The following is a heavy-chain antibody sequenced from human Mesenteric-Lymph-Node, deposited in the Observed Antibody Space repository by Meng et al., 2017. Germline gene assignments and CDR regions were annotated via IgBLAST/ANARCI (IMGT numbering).Heavy chain of an antibody. V-gene: IGHV1-2*06. J-gene: IGHJ4*02. CDR1: GYTFTDYY. Sequence: ASVKVSCKASGYTFTDYYMHWVRQAPGQGLEWMGRINPNSGGTNYAQKFQGRVTMTRDTSISTAYMELSRLRSDDTAVYYCARVEDIVATTAAHWGQGTLVTVSS. CDR3: ARVEDIVATTAAH. CDR2: INPNSGGT. D-gene: IGHD5-12*01.